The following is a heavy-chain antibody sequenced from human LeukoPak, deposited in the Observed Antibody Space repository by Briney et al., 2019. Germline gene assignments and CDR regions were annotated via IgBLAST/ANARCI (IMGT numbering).Heavy chain of an antibody. D-gene: IGHD3-3*01. CDR3: ARALLRFLDNYYYMDV. J-gene: IGHJ6*03. CDR1: GGTFSSYA. CDR2: IIPIFGTA. Sequence: SVKVSCKASGGTFSSYAISWVRQAPGQGLEWMGGIIPIFGTANYAQKFQGRVTITADESTSTAYMELSSLRSEDTAVYYCARALLRFLDNYYYMDVWGKGTTVTVSS. V-gene: IGHV1-69*13.